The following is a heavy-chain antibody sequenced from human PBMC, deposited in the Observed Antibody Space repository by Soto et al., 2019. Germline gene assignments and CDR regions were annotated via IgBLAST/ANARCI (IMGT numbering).Heavy chain of an antibody. D-gene: IGHD6-13*01. J-gene: IGHJ4*02. V-gene: IGHV4-59*08. Sequence: SETLSLTCTVSGGSISSYYWSWIRQPPGKGLEWIGYIYYSGSTNYNPSLKSRVTISVDTSKNQFSLKLSSVTAADTAVYYCARFIAAAAPIDYWGQGTLVTVSS. CDR3: ARFIAAAAPIDY. CDR1: GGSISSYY. CDR2: IYYSGST.